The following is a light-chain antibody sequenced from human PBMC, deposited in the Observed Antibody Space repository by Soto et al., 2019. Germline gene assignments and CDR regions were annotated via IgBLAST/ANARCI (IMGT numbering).Light chain of an antibody. J-gene: IGKJ2*01. CDR2: DAT. CDR1: QMIARW. V-gene: IGKV1-5*01. Sequence: IQMTQSPSTLSASVGDTVTLTCRSSQMIARWLAWYQQKPGTAPRLIIYDATSLQRGDPSRFSASASGTDFTLTISSLRPDDFATYYCLQYNTFPHTFGQGTKVDI. CDR3: LQYNTFPHT.